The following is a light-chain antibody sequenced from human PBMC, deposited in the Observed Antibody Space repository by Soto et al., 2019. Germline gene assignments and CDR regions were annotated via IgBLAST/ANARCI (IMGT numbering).Light chain of an antibody. V-gene: IGLV2-8*02. CDR3: SSYAGSNSVV. J-gene: IGLJ2*01. Sequence: QSVLTQPPSASRSPGQSVTISCAGTSSDVGGYNYVSWYQQHPGKAPKLMIYEVSKRPSGVPDRFSGSKSGNTASLTVSGLQAEDEADYYCSSYAGSNSVVFGGRTKVTVL. CDR1: SSDVGGYNY. CDR2: EVS.